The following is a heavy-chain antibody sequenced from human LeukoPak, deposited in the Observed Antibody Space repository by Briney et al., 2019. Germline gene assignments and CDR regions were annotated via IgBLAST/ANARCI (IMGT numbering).Heavy chain of an antibody. J-gene: IGHJ4*02. CDR1: GFTFSSYG. CDR2: ISGSGGST. V-gene: IGHV3-23*01. D-gene: IGHD4-17*01. Sequence: PGGSLRLSCAASGFTFSSYGMSWVRQAPGKGLEWVSAISGSGGSTYYADSVKGRFTISRDNSKNTLYLQMNSLRAEDTAVYYCAKGDTVTTLAPFDYWGQGTLVTVSS. CDR3: AKGDTVTTLAPFDY.